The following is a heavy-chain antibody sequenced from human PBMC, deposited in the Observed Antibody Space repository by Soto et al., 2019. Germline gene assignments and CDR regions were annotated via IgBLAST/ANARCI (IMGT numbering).Heavy chain of an antibody. V-gene: IGHV3-23*01. CDR1: GFTFSSCA. CDR2: IINNGNSN. CDR3: ARDTPGLEDFDY. J-gene: IGHJ4*02. D-gene: IGHD3-22*01. Sequence: PGGSLRLSCAASGFTFSSCAMGWVRQAPGKGLEWVSDIINNGNSNYYADSVQGRFTISRDNSKNTLYLQMNNLRTEDTALYFCARDTPGLEDFDYWGQGTLVTVSS.